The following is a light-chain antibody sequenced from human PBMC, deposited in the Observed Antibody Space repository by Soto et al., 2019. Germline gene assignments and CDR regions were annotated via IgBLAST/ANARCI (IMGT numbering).Light chain of an antibody. J-gene: IGLJ2*01. V-gene: IGLV1-47*01. CDR2: RND. CDR1: NSNIGSNY. Sequence: QAVVTQPPSASGTPGQRVTIPCSGSNSNIGSNYVYWFQQLPGTAPKLLIYRNDQRPSGVPDRFSGSKSGTSASLAISVLRSEDEAEYFCAAWDDSLNSYVVFGGGTKLTVL. CDR3: AAWDDSLNSYVV.